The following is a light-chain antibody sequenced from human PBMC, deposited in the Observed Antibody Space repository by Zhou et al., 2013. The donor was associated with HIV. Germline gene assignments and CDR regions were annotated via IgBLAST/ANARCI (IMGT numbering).Light chain of an antibody. Sequence: AIRMTQSPSSFSASTGDRVTITCRASQGISSYVAWYQQKPGKAPKVLIYAASTLQRGVPSRFSGSGSGTDFTLTIDCLQSEDFATYYCQQYYTYPRTFGQGTQGRDQT. J-gene: IGKJ1*01. CDR1: QGISSY. V-gene: IGKV1-8*01. CDR3: QQYYTYPRT. CDR2: AAS.